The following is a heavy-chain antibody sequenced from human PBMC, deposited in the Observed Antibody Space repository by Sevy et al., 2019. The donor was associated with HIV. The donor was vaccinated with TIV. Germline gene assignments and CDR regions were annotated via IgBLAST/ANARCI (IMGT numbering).Heavy chain of an antibody. V-gene: IGHV4-59*01. CDR1: GGSISGYY. CDR2: HYYSGRT. Sequence: SETLSLTCTVSGGSISGYYRSWIRQPPGKGLEWFGYHYYSGRTNYNPSLKSRVTISVDTSKNQFSLKLISVTAADTAVYYCARGSPDLYFGVDVWGQGTTVTVSS. CDR3: ARGSPDLYFGVDV. J-gene: IGHJ6*02.